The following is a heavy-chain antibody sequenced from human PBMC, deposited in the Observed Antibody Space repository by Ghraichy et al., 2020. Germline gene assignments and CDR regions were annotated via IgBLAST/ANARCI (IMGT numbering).Heavy chain of an antibody. CDR3: ARDTTVVETTSNTFNI. J-gene: IGHJ3*02. Sequence: GSLNISCAASGFIFSSYNMNWVRQAPGKGLEWVSSISSSGRYIYYADSMKGRFTVSRDNTKNSLYLQMNSLRAEDTAVYFCARDTTVVETTSNTFNIWGQGTMVTVSS. D-gene: IGHD1-26*01. V-gene: IGHV3-21*01. CDR1: GFIFSSYN. CDR2: ISSSGRYI.